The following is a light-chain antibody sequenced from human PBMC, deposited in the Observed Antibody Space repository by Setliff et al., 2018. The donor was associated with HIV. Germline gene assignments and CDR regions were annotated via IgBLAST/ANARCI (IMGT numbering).Light chain of an antibody. CDR3: SSYTSSSTLHV. J-gene: IGLJ1*01. V-gene: IGLV2-14*01. CDR1: SSDVGGYNY. Sequence: QSALAQPPSVSGSPGQSITISCTGTSSDVGGYNYVSWYQQHPGKAPKLMIYEVSNRPSGVSNRFSGSKSGNTASLTISGLQAEDEADYYCSSYTSSSTLHVFGTGTKVTVL. CDR2: EVS.